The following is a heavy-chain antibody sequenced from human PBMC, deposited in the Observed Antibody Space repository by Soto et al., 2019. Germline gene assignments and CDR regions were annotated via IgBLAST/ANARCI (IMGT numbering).Heavy chain of an antibody. Sequence: GGSLRLSCAASGFTFISYSMNWVRQAPGKGLEWVSYISSSSSTIYYADSVKGRFTISRDNAKNSLYLQMNSLRDEDTAVYYCASLSPLYFYDSSGYRPDYWGQGTLFTSPQ. CDR3: ASLSPLYFYDSSGYRPDY. CDR2: ISSSSSTI. D-gene: IGHD3-22*01. V-gene: IGHV3-48*02. J-gene: IGHJ4*02. CDR1: GFTFISYS.